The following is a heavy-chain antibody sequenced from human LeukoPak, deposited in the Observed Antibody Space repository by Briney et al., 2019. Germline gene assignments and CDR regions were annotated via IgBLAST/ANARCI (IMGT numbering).Heavy chain of an antibody. V-gene: IGHV3-33*01. CDR2: IWHDGSNK. D-gene: IGHD6-19*01. CDR1: GFTFSSYG. CDR3: ARGAVGSSGWYGGEYFQH. J-gene: IGHJ1*01. Sequence: PGGSLRPSCAASGFTFSSYGMHWVRQAPGKGLEWVAVIWHDGSNKYHADSVKGRFTISRDNSKNTLYLQMNSLRAEDTAVYYCARGAVGSSGWYGGEYFQHWGQGTLVTVSS.